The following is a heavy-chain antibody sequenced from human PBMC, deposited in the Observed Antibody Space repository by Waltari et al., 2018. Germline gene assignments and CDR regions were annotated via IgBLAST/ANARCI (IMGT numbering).Heavy chain of an antibody. Sequence: QLLESGGGWRQAGGYLRLYCAASGFTFSHYARSWVRQAPGKGPEWVSGITSGGGDTYYTDSVRGRFTISRDNSKNTVYLQMNSLRHEDTAVYYCAKEIYRIGRPCFDYWGQGVRVTVSS. CDR3: AKEIYRIGRPCFDY. CDR1: GFTFSHYA. J-gene: IGHJ4*02. V-gene: IGHV3-23*01. D-gene: IGHD6-19*01. CDR2: ITSGGGDT.